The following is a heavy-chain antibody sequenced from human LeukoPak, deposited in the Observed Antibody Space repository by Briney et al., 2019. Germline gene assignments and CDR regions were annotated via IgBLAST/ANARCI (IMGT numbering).Heavy chain of an antibody. Sequence: ASVKVSCKASGYTFTSYDINWVRQATGQGLEWMGWMNPNSGNTGYAQKFQGRVTMTRNTSISTAYMELSSLRSEDTAVYYCAITPYYYDSCGPYFDPWGQGTLVTVSS. CDR3: AITPYYYDSCGPYFDP. V-gene: IGHV1-8*01. CDR2: MNPNSGNT. CDR1: GYTFTSYD. D-gene: IGHD3-22*01. J-gene: IGHJ5*02.